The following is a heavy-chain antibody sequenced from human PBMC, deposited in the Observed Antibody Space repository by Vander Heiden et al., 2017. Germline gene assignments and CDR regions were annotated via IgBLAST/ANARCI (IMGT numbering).Heavy chain of an antibody. V-gene: IGHV1-69-2*01. Sequence: EVHLVPPGAEVKKPGATVKISCKVSGYTFTDYYMHWVQQAPGKGLEWMGLVDPEDGETIYAEKSQGRVTITADTSTDTAYMELSSLRSEDTAVYDGATGWASAAAGPVYWFDPWGQGTLVTVSS. CDR2: VDPEDGET. CDR1: GYTFTDYY. CDR3: ATGWASAAAGPVYWFDP. J-gene: IGHJ5*02. D-gene: IGHD6-13*01.